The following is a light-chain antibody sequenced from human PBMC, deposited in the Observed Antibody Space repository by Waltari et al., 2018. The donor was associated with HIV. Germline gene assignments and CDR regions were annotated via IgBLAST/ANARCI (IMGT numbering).Light chain of an antibody. CDR1: AWAKQH. J-gene: IGLJ2*01. V-gene: IGLV3-25*03. CDR2: AGT. Sequence: SYELTQPPSMSVSPGQTATITCSGAAWAKQHSYWYQQKAGQAPVLVIFAGTERPSGIPERFSGTRSETTVTLTITGVQAEDEADYYCESADSTGSYYVFGRGTRLTVL. CDR3: ESADSTGSYYV.